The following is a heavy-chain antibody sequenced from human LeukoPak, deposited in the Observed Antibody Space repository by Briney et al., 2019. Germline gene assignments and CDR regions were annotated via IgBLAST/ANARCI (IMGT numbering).Heavy chain of an antibody. Sequence: GGSLRLSCAASGFSFSTYAMSWVRQAPGKGLEWVSAISTSGADTYYADSVRGRFTIFRDNSKNTLYLQMNSLSVEDTAVYYCARWLQRPIDCWGQGTLVTVSS. CDR1: GFSFSTYA. V-gene: IGHV3-23*01. CDR2: ISTSGADT. J-gene: IGHJ4*02. D-gene: IGHD5-24*01. CDR3: ARWLQRPIDC.